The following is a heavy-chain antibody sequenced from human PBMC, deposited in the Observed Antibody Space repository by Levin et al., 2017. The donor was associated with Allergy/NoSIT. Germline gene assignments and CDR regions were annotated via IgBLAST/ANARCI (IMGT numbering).Heavy chain of an antibody. Sequence: ASVKVSCKASGFSFNNYFIHWVRQAPGQGLQWMGIVDPTSGNTTYAQKFKGRVTVTRGTSTDTFHLDLSGLRSDDTAVYFCASLTGADTSFDNWGPGTLVHVSS. CDR1: GFSFNNYF. D-gene: IGHD6-19*01. CDR2: VDPTSGNT. J-gene: IGHJ4*02. CDR3: ASLTGADTSFDN. V-gene: IGHV1-46*02.